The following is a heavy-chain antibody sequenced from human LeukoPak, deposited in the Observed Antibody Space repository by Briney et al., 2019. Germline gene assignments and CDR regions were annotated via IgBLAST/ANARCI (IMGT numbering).Heavy chain of an antibody. V-gene: IGHV3-23*01. CDR2: ISGNGGRT. J-gene: IGHJ3*02. CDR3: ATSHGETFDI. Sequence: GGSLRLSCAASGFSFSSYAMTWVRQAPGKGLEWVSGISGNGGRTYHADSVKGRFTISRDNSKNTLYLQMNSLRAEDTAVYYCATSHGETFDIWGQGTMVTVSS. D-gene: IGHD7-27*01. CDR1: GFSFSSYA.